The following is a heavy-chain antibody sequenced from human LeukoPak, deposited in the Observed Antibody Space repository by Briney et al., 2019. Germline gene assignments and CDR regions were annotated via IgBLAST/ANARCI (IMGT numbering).Heavy chain of an antibody. V-gene: IGHV1-69*13. CDR2: IIPIFGTA. D-gene: IGHD3-3*01. Sequence: SVKVSCKASGGTFSSYAISWVRQAPGQGLEWMGGIIPIFGTATYAQKFQGRVTITADESTSTAYMELSSLRSEDTAVYYCARGPNFYQQPTPTSRHFDYWGQGTLVTVSS. J-gene: IGHJ4*02. CDR1: GGTFSSYA. CDR3: ARGPNFYQQPTPTSRHFDY.